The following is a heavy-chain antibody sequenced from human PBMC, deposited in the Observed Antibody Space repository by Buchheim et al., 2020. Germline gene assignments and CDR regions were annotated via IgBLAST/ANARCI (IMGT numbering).Heavy chain of an antibody. CDR3: ARDRYYYDSSGRADY. CDR1: GFTFSSYS. D-gene: IGHD3-22*01. J-gene: IGHJ4*02. CDR2: ISSSSSTI. Sequence: EVQLVESGGGLVQPGGSLRLSCAASGFTFSSYSMNWVRQAPGKGLEWVSYISSSSSTIYYADSVKGRFTISRDNAKNSLYLQMNSLRAEDTAVYYCARDRYYYDSSGRADYWGQETL. V-gene: IGHV3-48*01.